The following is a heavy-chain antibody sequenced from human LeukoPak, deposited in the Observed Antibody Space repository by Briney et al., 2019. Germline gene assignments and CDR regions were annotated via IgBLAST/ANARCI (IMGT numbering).Heavy chain of an antibody. D-gene: IGHD3-10*01. CDR2: IYTIGST. J-gene: IGHJ5*02. Sequence: PSETLSLTCTVSGGSISSYYWSWIRQPAGKGLEWIGRIYTIGSTNYDPSLKSRVTMSVDTSKNQFSLKMSSVTAADTAVYYCARDENYYQGSGSYDNWFDPWGQGTLVTVSS. CDR1: GGSISSYY. CDR3: ARDENYYQGSGSYDNWFDP. V-gene: IGHV4-4*07.